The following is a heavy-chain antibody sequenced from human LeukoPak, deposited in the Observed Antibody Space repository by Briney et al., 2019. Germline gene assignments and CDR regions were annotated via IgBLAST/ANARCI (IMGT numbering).Heavy chain of an antibody. V-gene: IGHV4-31*03. J-gene: IGHJ4*02. D-gene: IGHD3-9*01. CDR3: ARVAGTYYDILTGYDTGDY. Sequence: KPSETLSLTCTVSGGSISSGGYYWSWIRQHPGKGLEWIGYIYYSGSTYYNPSLKSRVTISVDTSKNQFSLKLSSVTAADTAVYHCARVAGTYYDILTGYDTGDYWGQGTLVTVSS. CDR2: IYYSGST. CDR1: GGSISSGGYY.